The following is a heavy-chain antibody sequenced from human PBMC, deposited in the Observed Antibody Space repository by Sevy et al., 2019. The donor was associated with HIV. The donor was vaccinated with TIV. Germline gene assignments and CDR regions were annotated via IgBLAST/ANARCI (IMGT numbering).Heavy chain of an antibody. D-gene: IGHD6-13*01. CDR2: INPNSGGT. V-gene: IGHV1-2*02. CDR3: ARGTAAAGGFDY. CDR1: GYTFTGYY. J-gene: IGHJ4*02. Sequence: ATVKVSCKASGYTFTGYYMHWVRQAPGQGLEWMGWINPNSGGTNYAQKFQGRVTMTRDTSISTAYMELSRLRSDDTAVYYCARGTAAAGGFDYWGQGTLVTVSS.